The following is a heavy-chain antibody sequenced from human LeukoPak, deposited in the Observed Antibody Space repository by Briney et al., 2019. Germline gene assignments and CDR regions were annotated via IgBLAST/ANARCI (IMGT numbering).Heavy chain of an antibody. CDR3: ARPDTAYGYFYY. D-gene: IGHD5-18*01. CDR2: ISSSSSYI. J-gene: IGHJ4*02. Sequence: PGGSLRLSCAASGFTFSSYSMNWVRQAPGKGLEWVSSISSSSSYIYYADSVKGRFASSRDNAKNSLYLQMTSLRAEDTAVYYCARPDTAYGYFYYWGQGTLVTVSS. V-gene: IGHV3-21*01. CDR1: GFTFSSYS.